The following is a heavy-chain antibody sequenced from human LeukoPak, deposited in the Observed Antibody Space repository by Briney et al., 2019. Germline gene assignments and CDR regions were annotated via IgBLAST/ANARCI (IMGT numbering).Heavy chain of an antibody. CDR3: ARVQVGATDY. J-gene: IGHJ4*02. D-gene: IGHD1-26*01. Sequence: KPSETLSLTCAVSGYSISSGYYWGWIRQPPGKGLEWIGSIYHSGTTYYNPSLRSRVTISVDTSKNQFSLKLSSVTAADTAVYYCARVQVGATDYWGQGTLVTVSS. CDR2: IYHSGTT. CDR1: GYSISSGYY. V-gene: IGHV4-38-2*01.